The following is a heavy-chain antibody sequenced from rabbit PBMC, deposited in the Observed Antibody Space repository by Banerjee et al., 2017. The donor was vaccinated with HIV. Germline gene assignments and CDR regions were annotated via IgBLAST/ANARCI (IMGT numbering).Heavy chain of an antibody. CDR1: GFTLSSYW. J-gene: IGHJ4*01. CDR2: IYTGSSGST. D-gene: IGHD1-1*01. CDR3: ARDLTGVIGWNFNL. Sequence: QSLEESGGDLVKPGASLTLTCKASGFTLSSYWMYWVRQAPGKGLELIACIYTGSSGSTYYASWAKGRFTISKTSSTTVTLQMTSLTAADTATYFCARDLTGVIGWNFNLWGPGTLVTVS. V-gene: IGHV1S40*01.